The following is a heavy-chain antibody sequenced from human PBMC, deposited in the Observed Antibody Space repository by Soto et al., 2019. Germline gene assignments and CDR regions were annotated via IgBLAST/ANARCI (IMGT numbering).Heavy chain of an antibody. J-gene: IGHJ4*02. CDR1: GGTFSSFP. CDR3: ARDRHYENHTFYYLKYYFDY. D-gene: IGHD3-22*01. V-gene: IGHV1-69*01. Sequence: QVQLVQSGTEVKKPGSSVKVSCKTSGGTFSSFPIAWVRQAPGQGLEWGGGIIPVLGAPSYAQTFQGRGTITADESTSAAYLELSSLRSDDTAVYFCARDRHYENHTFYYLKYYFDYWGQGTLVTVSS. CDR2: IIPVLGAP.